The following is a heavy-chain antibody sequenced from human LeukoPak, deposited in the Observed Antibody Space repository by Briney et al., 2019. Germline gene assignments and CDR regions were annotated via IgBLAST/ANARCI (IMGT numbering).Heavy chain of an antibody. J-gene: IGHJ6*03. D-gene: IGHD2-2*01. CDR2: ISTYNGNT. CDR3: ASPAKGAYYYYYMDV. Sequence: ASVKVSCKASGYIFSDYYTHWVRQAPGRGLEWMGWISTYNGNTNYAQKFQGRVSMTTDTSTNTAYLELRGLRSNDTAVYFCASPAKGAYYYYYMDVWGKGTTVTVSS. V-gene: IGHV1-18*04. CDR1: GYIFSDYY.